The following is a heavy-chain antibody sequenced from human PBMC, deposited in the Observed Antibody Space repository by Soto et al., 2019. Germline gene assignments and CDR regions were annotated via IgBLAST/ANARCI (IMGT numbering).Heavy chain of an antibody. D-gene: IGHD2-15*01. Sequence: VASVKVSCKASGGTFSSYAISWVRQAPGQGLEWMGGIIPIFGTANYAQKFQGRVTITADESTSTAYMELSSLRSEDTAVCYCAGDIVVVVAATYYYYGMDVWGQGTTVTVSS. CDR2: IIPIFGTA. CDR3: AGDIVVVVAATYYYYGMDV. V-gene: IGHV1-69*13. J-gene: IGHJ6*02. CDR1: GGTFSSYA.